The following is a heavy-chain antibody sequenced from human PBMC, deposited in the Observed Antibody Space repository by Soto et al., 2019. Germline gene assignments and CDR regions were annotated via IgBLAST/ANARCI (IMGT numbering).Heavy chain of an antibody. D-gene: IGHD3-22*01. CDR3: ARQFDSDTTGYYYAY. J-gene: IGHJ4*02. CDR1: GGTFSRNT. Sequence: GASVKVSCKASGGTFSRNTISWVRQAPGQGLEWMGGIMPIFGSANYAQKFQGRVTITADENTRTVYMELSRLRSEDTAVYYCARQFDSDTTGYYYAYWGQGTLVTVPS. CDR2: IMPIFGSA. V-gene: IGHV1-69*13.